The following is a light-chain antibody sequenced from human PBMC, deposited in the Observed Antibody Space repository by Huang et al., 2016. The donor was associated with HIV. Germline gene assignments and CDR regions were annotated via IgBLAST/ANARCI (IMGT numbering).Light chain of an antibody. CDR2: GAS. Sequence: IVLTQSPASLSLSPGERATLSCRASQRVSHYLAWYQHKPGPPPRLLTYGASRRATDIPTRFNGTGSGTDFTLTISSLETEDSAVYYCQESDTWPRLTLGGGTKVEIK. V-gene: IGKV3-11*01. CDR1: QRVSHY. CDR3: QESDTWPRLT. J-gene: IGKJ4*01.